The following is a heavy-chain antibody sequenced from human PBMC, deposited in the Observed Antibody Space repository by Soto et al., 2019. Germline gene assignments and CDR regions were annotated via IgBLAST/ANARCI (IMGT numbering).Heavy chain of an antibody. CDR1: GFSLSTSGVG. CDR2: IYWNDDK. J-gene: IGHJ4*02. V-gene: IGHV2-5*01. D-gene: IGHD6-13*01. CDR3: ARGGIAAAGLLY. Sequence: VSGPTLVNPTQTLTLTCTFSGFSLSTSGVGVGWIRQPPGKALEWLALIYWNDDKRYSPSLKSRLTITKDTSKNQVVLTMTNMDPVDTATYYCARGGIAAAGLLYWGQGTLVTVSS.